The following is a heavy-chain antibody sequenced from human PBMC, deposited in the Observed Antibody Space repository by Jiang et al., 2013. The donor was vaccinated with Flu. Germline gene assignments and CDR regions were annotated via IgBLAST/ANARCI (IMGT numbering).Heavy chain of an antibody. CDR1: GLSFSDYG. V-gene: IGHV3-33*05. J-gene: IGHJ4*02. Sequence: RLSCAASGLSFSDYGLHWVRQAPGKGLEWLAVMSFDGTKEYYEDSVKGRFTISRDISKNTLYLQMNSLRVEDTAIYYCAKVRQLWDLLGGLDSWGQGTLVIVSS. D-gene: IGHD1-26*01. CDR3: AKVRQLWDLLGGLDS. CDR2: MSFDGTKE.